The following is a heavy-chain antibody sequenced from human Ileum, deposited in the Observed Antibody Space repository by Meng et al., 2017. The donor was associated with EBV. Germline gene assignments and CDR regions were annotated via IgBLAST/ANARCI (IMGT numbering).Heavy chain of an antibody. CDR1: GGSISSSNW. D-gene: IGHD3-22*01. CDR2: IHHTEST. J-gene: IGHJ4*02. Sequence: VRGRGSGPGLVKPSGTLFLTSAVSGGSISSSNWWSWVRQAPGKGLEWIGEIHHTESTNYNPSLKSRVTISVDKSKNQFSLKLSSVTAADTAVYYCARESYSDSSGYYSLDYWGQGSLVTVSS. CDR3: ARESYSDSSGYYSLDY. V-gene: IGHV4-4*02.